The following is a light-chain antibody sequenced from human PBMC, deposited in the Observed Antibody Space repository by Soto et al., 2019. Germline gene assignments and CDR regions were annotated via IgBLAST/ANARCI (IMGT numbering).Light chain of an antibody. Sequence: DVVMTQSPLSLPVTLGQPASISCRSSQSLEYRDGNTYLNWFQQRPGQSPRRLIYKVFNRDSGVPDRFSGSGSSTDFTLKISRVEAEDVGVYYCMQGTQWPYTFGQGTKLEIK. CDR1: QSLEYRDGNTY. CDR3: MQGTQWPYT. V-gene: IGKV2-30*01. CDR2: KVF. J-gene: IGKJ2*01.